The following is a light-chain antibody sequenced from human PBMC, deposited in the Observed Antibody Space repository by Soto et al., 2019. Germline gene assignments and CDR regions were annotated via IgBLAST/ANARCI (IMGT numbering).Light chain of an antibody. J-gene: IGLJ2*01. Sequence: QAVVIQEPSLTVSPGGTVTLTCGSSTGAVTSGHYPFWFQQKPGQAPRTLIYHTTNKHSWAPARFSGSLLGGKAALTLSGAQPEDEADYYCLLVYSGVVVFGGGTQLTVL. CDR3: LLVYSGVVV. CDR2: HTT. CDR1: TGAVTSGHY. V-gene: IGLV7-46*01.